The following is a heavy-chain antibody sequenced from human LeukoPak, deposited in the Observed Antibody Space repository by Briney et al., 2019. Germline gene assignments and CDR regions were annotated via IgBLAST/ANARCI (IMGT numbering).Heavy chain of an antibody. CDR3: ARDPAGWPNWFDL. CDR2: IYTSGST. V-gene: IGHV4-4*07. D-gene: IGHD5-24*01. J-gene: IGHJ5*02. Sequence: SETLSLPCTVSGGFISIYYWSWLRQPAGKGLEWIGRIYTSGSTSYNPSLKSRVTMSVDTSKNQFSLKLSSVTAADTAVYYCARDPAGWPNWFDLWGQGTLVTVSS. CDR1: GGFISIYY.